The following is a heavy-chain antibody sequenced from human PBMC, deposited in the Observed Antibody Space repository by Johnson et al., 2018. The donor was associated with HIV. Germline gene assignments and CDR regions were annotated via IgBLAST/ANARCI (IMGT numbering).Heavy chain of an antibody. V-gene: IGHV3-74*01. Sequence: VQLVESGGGLVQPGGSLRLSCAASGFTFSTYWMHWVRQAPGKGLVWVSRINSDGSSTNYADSVKGRFTISRDNAKNTLYLQMNSLRAEDTAGYYCARDRGGPVRDDAFDIWGQGTMVTVSS. CDR2: INSDGSST. J-gene: IGHJ3*02. D-gene: IGHD3-10*01. CDR1: GFTFSTYW. CDR3: ARDRGGPVRDDAFDI.